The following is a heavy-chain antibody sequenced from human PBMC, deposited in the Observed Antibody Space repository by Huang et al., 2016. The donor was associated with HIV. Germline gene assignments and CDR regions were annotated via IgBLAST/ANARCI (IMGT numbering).Heavy chain of an antibody. CDR2: IKQDESEK. CDR1: TFTFGADW. Sequence: VESGGRLVQPGGSIRLSCVGSTFTFGADWMSWVRQSPGKGLEWVANIKQDESEKDYVEYVKGRFNISRDNAKKVLFLEMNNVRVEDTATYYCATKTAAMDIWGQGTTVTVS. CDR3: ATKTAAMDI. V-gene: IGHV3-7*01. J-gene: IGHJ6*02. D-gene: IGHD1-7*01.